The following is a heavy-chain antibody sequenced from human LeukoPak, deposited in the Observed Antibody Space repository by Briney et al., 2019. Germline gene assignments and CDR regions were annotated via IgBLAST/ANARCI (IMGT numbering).Heavy chain of an antibody. Sequence: SETLSLTCTVSGYSISSGYYWGWIRQPPGKGLEWIGSIYHSGSTYYNPSLKSRVTISVDTSKNQFSLKLSSVTAADTAVYYCARDDNWNDGRAFDIWGQGTMVTVSS. J-gene: IGHJ3*02. D-gene: IGHD1-20*01. CDR1: GYSISSGYY. V-gene: IGHV4-38-2*02. CDR2: IYHSGST. CDR3: ARDDNWNDGRAFDI.